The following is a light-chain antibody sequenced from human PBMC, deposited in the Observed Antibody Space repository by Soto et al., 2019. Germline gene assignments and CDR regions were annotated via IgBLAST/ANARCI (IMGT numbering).Light chain of an antibody. CDR3: QQYGSSPPFT. CDR1: QSVSSSY. J-gene: IGKJ4*01. Sequence: EIVLTQSPGTLSLSPGERATLSCRASQSVSSSYLARYQQKPGQAPRLLIYGASSRATGIPDRFSGSGSGIDFTLTISRLEPEDFAVCYCQQYGSSPPFTFGRGLKVEIK. CDR2: GAS. V-gene: IGKV3-20*01.